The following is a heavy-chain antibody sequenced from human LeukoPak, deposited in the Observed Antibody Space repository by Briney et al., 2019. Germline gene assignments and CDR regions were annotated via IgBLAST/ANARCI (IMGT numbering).Heavy chain of an antibody. Sequence: PSETLSLTCAVYGGSFSGYYWSWIRQPPGKGLEWIGEINHSGSTNYNPSLKSRVTISVDTSKNQFSLKLSSVTAADTAVYYCARGATVVAATQYFDYWGQGTLVTVS. CDR2: INHSGST. D-gene: IGHD2-15*01. CDR3: ARGATVVAATQYFDY. V-gene: IGHV4-34*01. CDR1: GGSFSGYY. J-gene: IGHJ4*02.